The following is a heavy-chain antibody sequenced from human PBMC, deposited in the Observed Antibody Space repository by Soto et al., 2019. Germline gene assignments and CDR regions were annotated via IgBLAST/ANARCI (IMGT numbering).Heavy chain of an antibody. CDR1: GGSISSGGYY. J-gene: IGHJ4*02. CDR3: ATLPDFWSGYSFHF. Sequence: SETLSLTCTVSGGSISSGGYYWSWIRQHPGKGLEWIGYIYYSGSTYYNPSLKSRVTISVDTSKNQFSLKLSSVTAADTAVYYCATLPDFWSGYSFHFRGQATLVTLSS. CDR2: IYYSGST. D-gene: IGHD3-3*01. V-gene: IGHV4-31*03.